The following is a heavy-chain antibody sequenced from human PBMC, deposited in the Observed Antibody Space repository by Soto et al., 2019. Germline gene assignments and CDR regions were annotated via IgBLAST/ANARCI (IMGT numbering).Heavy chain of an antibody. CDR2: IMPVFATP. Sequence: QVQLVQSGAEVKKPGSSVKVSCKASGGTFSTSAISWVRQAPGQGLEWVGGIMPVFATPDYAQNFQGRVTITSDESTTTAYLELTSLRTDDTAVYYCARDKARQQLGGNYYYSLDAWGQGTAITGSS. J-gene: IGHJ6*02. D-gene: IGHD3-3*02. V-gene: IGHV1-69*05. CDR3: ARDKARQQLGGNYYYSLDA. CDR1: GGTFSTSA.